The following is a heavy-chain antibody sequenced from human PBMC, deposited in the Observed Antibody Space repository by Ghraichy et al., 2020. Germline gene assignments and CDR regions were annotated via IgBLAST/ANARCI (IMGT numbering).Heavy chain of an antibody. CDR2: IYYSGST. V-gene: IGHV4-59*01. CDR1: GGSISSYY. J-gene: IGHJ5*02. D-gene: IGHD3-10*01. CDR3: ARDYYGSDKYNWFDP. Sequence: LSLTCTVSGGSISSYYWSWIRQPPGKGLEWIGYIYYSGSTNYNPSLKSRVTISVDTSKNQFSLKLSSVTAADTAVYYCARDYYGSDKYNWFDPWGQGTLVTVSS.